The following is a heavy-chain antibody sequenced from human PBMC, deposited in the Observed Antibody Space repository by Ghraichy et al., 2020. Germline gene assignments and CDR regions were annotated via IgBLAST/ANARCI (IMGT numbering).Heavy chain of an antibody. D-gene: IGHD2-8*02. Sequence: GGSLRLSCAASGFTFSSYAMHWVRQAPGKGLEWVAVISYDGSNKYYADSVKGRFTISRDNSKNTLYLQMNSLRAEDTAVYYCARDQRVVSPPMDVWGKGTTVTVSS. CDR3: ARDQRVVSPPMDV. J-gene: IGHJ6*03. CDR2: ISYDGSNK. V-gene: IGHV3-30-3*01. CDR1: GFTFSSYA.